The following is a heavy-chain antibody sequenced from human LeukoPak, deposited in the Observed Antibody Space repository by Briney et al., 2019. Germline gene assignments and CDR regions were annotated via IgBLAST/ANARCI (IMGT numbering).Heavy chain of an antibody. CDR2: IGTASDT. V-gene: IGHV3-13*01. CDR1: GFTFSSFD. Sequence: GGSLRLSCAASGFTFSSFDMHWVRQPTGQGLEWVSTIGTASDTYYPDSVEGRFTLSRDNAKNSLYLQMNSLTAGDTAVYYCARGPPRGKYYYMDVWGKGTTVTVSS. CDR3: ARGPPRGKYYYMDV. D-gene: IGHD1-1*01. J-gene: IGHJ6*03.